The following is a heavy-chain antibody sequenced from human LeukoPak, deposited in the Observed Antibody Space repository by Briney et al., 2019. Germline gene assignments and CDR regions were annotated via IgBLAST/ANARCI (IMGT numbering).Heavy chain of an antibody. CDR3: TTDRSSIAVRPH. J-gene: IGHJ4*02. CDR2: IKQDGSEK. Sequence: PGGSLRLSCAASGFTFSSYWMSWVRQAPGKGLEWVANIKQDGSEKYYVDSVKGRFTISRDNAKNSLYLQMNSLRAEDTAVYYCTTDRSSIAVRPHWGQGTLVTVSS. CDR1: GFTFSSYW. V-gene: IGHV3-7*01. D-gene: IGHD6-6*01.